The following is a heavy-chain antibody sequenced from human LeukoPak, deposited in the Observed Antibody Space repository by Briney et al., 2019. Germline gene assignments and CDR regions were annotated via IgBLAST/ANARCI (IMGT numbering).Heavy chain of an antibody. Sequence: SETLSLTCAVSGGSISSGGYSWSWIRQPPGKGLEWIGYIYHSGSTYYNPSLKSRVTISVDRSKNQFSLKLSSVTAADTAVYYCARGPMGDTAMVWGFDYWGQGTLVTVSS. CDR3: ARGPMGDTAMVWGFDY. J-gene: IGHJ4*02. D-gene: IGHD5-18*01. V-gene: IGHV4-30-2*01. CDR2: IYHSGST. CDR1: GGSISSGGYS.